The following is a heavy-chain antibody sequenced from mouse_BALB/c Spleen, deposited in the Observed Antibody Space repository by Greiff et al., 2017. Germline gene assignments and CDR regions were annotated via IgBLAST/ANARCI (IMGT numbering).Heavy chain of an antibody. V-gene: IGHV2-9*02. CDR3: ARGNYGSSYWTY. CDR1: GFSLTSYG. D-gene: IGHD1-1*01. J-gene: IGHJ3*01. Sequence: VQGVESGPGLVAPSQSLSITCTVSGFSLTSYGVHWVRQPPGKGLEWLGVIWAGGSTNYNSALMSRLSISKDNSKSQVFLKMNSLQTDDTAMYYCARGNYGSSYWTYWGQGTLVTVSA. CDR2: IWAGGST.